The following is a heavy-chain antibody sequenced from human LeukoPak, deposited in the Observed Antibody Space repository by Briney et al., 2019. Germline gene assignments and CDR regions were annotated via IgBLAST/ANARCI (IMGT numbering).Heavy chain of an antibody. J-gene: IGHJ5*02. CDR2: FHDSGSA. Sequence: SETLSLTCAVYGGSFSGYHWTWIRQPPGKGLESIGYFHDSGSANYNPSLKSRITMSVDTSKNQFSLKLRSVTAADTAVYYCARDSHSVDTATPRGFDPWGQGTLVTVSS. D-gene: IGHD2-15*01. V-gene: IGHV4-59*01. CDR1: GGSFSGYH. CDR3: ARDSHSVDTATPRGFDP.